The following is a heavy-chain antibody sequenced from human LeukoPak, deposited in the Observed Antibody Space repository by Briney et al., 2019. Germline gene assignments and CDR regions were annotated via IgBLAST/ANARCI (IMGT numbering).Heavy chain of an antibody. CDR1: GFTFSSYA. J-gene: IGHJ4*02. CDR2: ISYDGSNK. V-gene: IGHV3-30*18. CDR3: AKTDYGDYGY. D-gene: IGHD4-17*01. Sequence: GGSLRLSCAASGFTFSSYAMSWVRQAPGKGLEWVAVISYDGSNKYYADSVKGRFTISRDNSKNTLYLQMNSLRAEDTAVYYCAKTDYGDYGYWGQGTLVTVSS.